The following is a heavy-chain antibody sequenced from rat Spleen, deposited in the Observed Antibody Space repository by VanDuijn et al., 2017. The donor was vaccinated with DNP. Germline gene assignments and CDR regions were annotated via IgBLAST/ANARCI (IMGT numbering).Heavy chain of an antibody. CDR1: GFSFSHYW. CDR2: ITSGGSS. CDR3: ARDMDYYDGSYYRYYFDY. J-gene: IGHJ2*01. V-gene: IGHV5-31*01. Sequence: EVQLVESGGDPVQPGRSLKLSCVASGFSFSHYWMTWIRQVPGKGLEWIASITSGGSSYYPDSVKGRFTISRDNAKNTLYLRMNSLRSEDTATYYCARDMDYYDGSYYRYYFDYWGQGVMVTVSS. D-gene: IGHD1-12*02.